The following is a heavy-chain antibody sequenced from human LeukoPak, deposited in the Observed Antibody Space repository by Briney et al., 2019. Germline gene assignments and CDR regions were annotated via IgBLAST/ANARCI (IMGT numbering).Heavy chain of an antibody. V-gene: IGHV1-18*01. D-gene: IGHD5-18*01. CDR3: ARAGVTLYYNWFDP. CDR1: GGTFSSYA. CDR2: ISAYNGNT. Sequence: ASVKVSCKASGGTFSSYAISWVRQAPGQGLEWMGWISAYNGNTNYAQKLQGRVTMTTDTSTSTAYMELRSLRSDDTAVYYCARAGVTLYYNWFDPWGQGTLVTVSS. J-gene: IGHJ5*02.